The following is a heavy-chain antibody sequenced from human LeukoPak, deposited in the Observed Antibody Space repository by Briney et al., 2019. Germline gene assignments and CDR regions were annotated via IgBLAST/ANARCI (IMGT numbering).Heavy chain of an antibody. D-gene: IGHD3-9*01. Sequence: GGSLRLSCAASGFTFSRYEMNWVRQAPGKGLEWLSYINTNGRTIYYADSVKGRFTISRDNAKNSLYLQMNSLRAEDTALYYCASDSDWLPDYWGQGTLVTVSS. V-gene: IGHV3-48*03. J-gene: IGHJ4*02. CDR1: GFTFSRYE. CDR3: ASDSDWLPDY. CDR2: INTNGRTI.